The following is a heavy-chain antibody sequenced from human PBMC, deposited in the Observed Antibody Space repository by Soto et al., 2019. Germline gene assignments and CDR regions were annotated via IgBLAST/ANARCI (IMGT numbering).Heavy chain of an antibody. Sequence: GGSLRLSCAASGFTFSSYAMHWVRQAPGKGLEWVAVISYDGSNKYYADSVKGRFTISRDNSKNTLYLQMNSLRAEDTAVYYCASSYAGTPFGYAHYYYGMDVWGQGTTVTVSS. V-gene: IGHV3-30-3*01. J-gene: IGHJ6*02. D-gene: IGHD2-15*01. CDR3: ASSYAGTPFGYAHYYYGMDV. CDR2: ISYDGSNK. CDR1: GFTFSSYA.